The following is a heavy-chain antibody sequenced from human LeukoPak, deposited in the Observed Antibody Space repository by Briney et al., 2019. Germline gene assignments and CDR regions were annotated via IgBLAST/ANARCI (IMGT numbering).Heavy chain of an antibody. CDR1: GGSISSGAFS. V-gene: IGHV4-30-2*03. Sequence: SQTLSLTCTVSGGSISSGAFSWSWIRQPPGKGPESIGYIYHSGSTSYNPSLDSRFTISVDTSKNQFSLKLSSVTAADTAVYYCARQPSPEGRPDMIVVVAADYRGQGTLVTVSS. D-gene: IGHD3-22*01. CDR2: IYHSGST. J-gene: IGHJ4*02. CDR3: ARQPSPEGRPDMIVVVAADY.